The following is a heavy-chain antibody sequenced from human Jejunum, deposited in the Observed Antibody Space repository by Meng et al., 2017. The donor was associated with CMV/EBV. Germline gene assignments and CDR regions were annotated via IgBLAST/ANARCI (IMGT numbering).Heavy chain of an antibody. CDR2: IKPDGSEI. V-gene: IGHV3-7*01. CDR1: GFSFSSDT. Sequence: SCAASGFSFSSDTMNWVRQAPGKRPEWVASIKPDGSEIQYVGSLGGRFTVSRDNDRKSLYLQMNSLTAEDTAVYYCASGNDFNIWGQGTLVTVSS. J-gene: IGHJ3*02. CDR3: ASGNDFNI. D-gene: IGHD1-1*01.